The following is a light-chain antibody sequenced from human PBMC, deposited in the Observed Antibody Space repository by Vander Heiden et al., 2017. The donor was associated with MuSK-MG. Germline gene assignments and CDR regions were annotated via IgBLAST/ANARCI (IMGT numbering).Light chain of an antibody. CDR2: EVS. CDR3: TQSIQFPLT. V-gene: IGKV2D-29*01. J-gene: IGKJ4*01. CDR1: QSLLFGDGRTY. Sequence: DVVMTQTPPSLSVTPGQPASISCKSSQSLLFGDGRTYLYWFLQKPGQPPQLLIYEVSNRCSGVPDRFSGSGSGTDFTLKISRVEAEDVGIYYCTQSIQFPLTFGGGTNVDIK.